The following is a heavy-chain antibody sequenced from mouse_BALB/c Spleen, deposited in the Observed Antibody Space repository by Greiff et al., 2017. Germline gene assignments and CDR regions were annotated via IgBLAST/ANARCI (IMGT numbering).Heavy chain of an antibody. J-gene: IGHJ4*01. D-gene: IGHD3-2*02. Sequence: DVQLQESGPGLVKPSQSLSLTCTVTGYSITSDYAWNWIRQFPGNQLEWMGYISYSGSTSYNPSLKSRISITRDTSKNQFFLQLNSVTTEDTATYYCARFRDPYAMDYWGQGTSVTVSS. V-gene: IGHV3-2*02. CDR3: ARFRDPYAMDY. CDR1: GYSITSDYA. CDR2: ISYSGST.